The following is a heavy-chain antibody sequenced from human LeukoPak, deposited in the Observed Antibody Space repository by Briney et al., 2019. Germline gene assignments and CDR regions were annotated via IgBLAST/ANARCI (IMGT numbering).Heavy chain of an antibody. V-gene: IGHV4-39*07. Sequence: SETLSLTCTVSGGSISSSSYYWGWIRQPPGKGLEWIGSIYYSGSTYYNPSLKSRVTISVDTSKNQFSLKLSSVTAEDTAVYYCARGPSGYHNTGGQGTLVTVSS. CDR2: IYYSGST. D-gene: IGHD5-12*01. CDR3: ARGPSGYHNT. J-gene: IGHJ4*02. CDR1: GGSISSSSYY.